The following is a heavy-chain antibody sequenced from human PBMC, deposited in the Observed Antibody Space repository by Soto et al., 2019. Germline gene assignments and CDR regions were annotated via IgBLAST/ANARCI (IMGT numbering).Heavy chain of an antibody. CDR1: GYTFTNFY. D-gene: IGHD3-3*01. Sequence: ASVKVSCKASGYTFTNFYMHWVRQAPGQGLEWMGVINPSGGNARYAQKFQGRVTMTRDTSTSTVYMELSSLRSDDTAVYYCARGYQCLFLEWPLPMDVWGKGTTVTVSS. CDR2: INPSGGNA. V-gene: IGHV1-46*01. J-gene: IGHJ6*03. CDR3: ARGYQCLFLEWPLPMDV.